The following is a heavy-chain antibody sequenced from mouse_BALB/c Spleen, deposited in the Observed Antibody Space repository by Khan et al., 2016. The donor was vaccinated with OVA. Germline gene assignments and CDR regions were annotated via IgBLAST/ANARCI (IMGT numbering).Heavy chain of an antibody. CDR1: GFSLTNYG. CDR3: ARQPYYHYYLMDY. Sequence: QVQLKESGPGLVAPSQSLSITCTISGFSLTNYGIHWVRQPPGKGLAWLVVIWSDGSTTYTSALKSRLSISKDNSKSQVFLKMNSLQTDDTAIYYCARQPYYHYYLMDYWGQGTSVTVSS. V-gene: IGHV2-6-1*01. D-gene: IGHD2-10*01. CDR2: IWSDGST. J-gene: IGHJ4*01.